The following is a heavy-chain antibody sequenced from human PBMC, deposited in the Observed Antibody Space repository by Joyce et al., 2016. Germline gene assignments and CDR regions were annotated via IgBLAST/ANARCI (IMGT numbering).Heavy chain of an antibody. D-gene: IGHD2-2*01. V-gene: IGHV1-2*06. CDR2: INPDSGGT. Sequence: QVQLVQPGAEVKKPGASVKVSCKASGYSFNDHYMHWMRQTPGQGLEWMGRINPDSGGTIYAQKFQGRVTMTTDTSINTAYMELSSLRSDDTAVFYCARGPMPPYAFDIWGQGTLVSVSS. J-gene: IGHJ3*02. CDR1: GYSFNDHY. CDR3: ARGPMPPYAFDI.